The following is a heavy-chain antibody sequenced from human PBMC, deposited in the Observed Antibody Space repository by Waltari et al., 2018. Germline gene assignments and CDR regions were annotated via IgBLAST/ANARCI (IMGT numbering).Heavy chain of an antibody. D-gene: IGHD3-3*01. CDR1: GFTFSSYA. V-gene: IGHV3-30-3*01. J-gene: IGHJ5*02. CDR3: ARDGADPYYDFWSGYPGGWFDP. Sequence: QVQLVESGGGVVQPGRSLRLSCAASGFTFSSYAMHWVRQAPGKGLEWVAVISYDGSNKYYADSVKGRFTISRDNSKNTLYLQMNSLRAEDTAVYYCARDGADPYYDFWSGYPGGWFDPWGQGTLVTVSS. CDR2: ISYDGSNK.